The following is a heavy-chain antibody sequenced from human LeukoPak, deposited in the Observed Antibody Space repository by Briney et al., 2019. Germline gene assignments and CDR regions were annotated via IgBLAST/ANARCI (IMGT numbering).Heavy chain of an antibody. J-gene: IGHJ3*02. CDR1: GGSISSGGYS. D-gene: IGHD3-9*01. Sequence: SETLSLTCAVSGGSISSGGYSWSWIRQPPGKGLEWIGYVYHSGSTYYNPSLKSRVTISVDRSKNQFSLKLSSVTAADTAVYYCARGGDILTERAFDIWGQGTMVTVSS. V-gene: IGHV4-30-2*01. CDR2: VYHSGST. CDR3: ARGGDILTERAFDI.